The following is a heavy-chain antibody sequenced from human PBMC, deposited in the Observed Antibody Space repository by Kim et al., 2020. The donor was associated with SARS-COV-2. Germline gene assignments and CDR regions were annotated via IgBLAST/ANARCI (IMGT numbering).Heavy chain of an antibody. J-gene: IGHJ5*02. D-gene: IGHD3-10*01. CDR3: ATTTPFITMVRGVIILGPNWFSP. V-gene: IGHV1-24*01. CDR2: FDPEDGET. Sequence: ASVKVSCKVSGYTLTELSMHWVRQAPGKGLEWMGAFDPEDGETIYAQKFQGRVTMTEDTSTDTAYMELSSLRSEDTAVYYCATTTPFITMVRGVIILGPNWFSPSGQRALFSVSP. CDR1: GYTLTELS.